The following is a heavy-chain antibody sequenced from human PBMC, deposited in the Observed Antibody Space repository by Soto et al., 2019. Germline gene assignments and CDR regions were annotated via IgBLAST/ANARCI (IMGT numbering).Heavy chain of an antibody. CDR1: GDSVSSYY. V-gene: IGHV4-59*02. J-gene: IGHJ6*02. Sequence: QVQLQESGPGLVKPSETLSLSCTVSGDSVSSYYWSWIRQLPGRGLEWIGYIYISGNTNYHPSLKSRVTISRDTSKNQFSLNLKSVTAADTAVYYCARGVLRYYRYGMDVWGQGTTVTVSS. CDR3: ARGVLRYYRYGMDV. CDR2: IYISGNT.